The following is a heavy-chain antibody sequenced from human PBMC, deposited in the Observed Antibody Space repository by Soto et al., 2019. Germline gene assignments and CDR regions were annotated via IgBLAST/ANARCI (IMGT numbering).Heavy chain of an antibody. J-gene: IGHJ4*02. CDR2: IYNNGRT. CDR1: GGSVYDFY. CDR3: ARGHGIYVRFDS. Sequence: SETLSLTCSVSGGSVYDFYRNWLRQTPGKGLEWIGNIYNNGRTNYNPSLKNRVTISIDTSKNQFSLHLSSVTTADTAMYFCARGHGIYVRFDSWGQGTLVTV. V-gene: IGHV4-59*02. D-gene: IGHD3-10*02.